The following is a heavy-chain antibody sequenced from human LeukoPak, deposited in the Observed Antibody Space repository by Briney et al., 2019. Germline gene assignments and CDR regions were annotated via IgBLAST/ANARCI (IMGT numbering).Heavy chain of an antibody. Sequence: GGSLRLSCAASGFTVSSNYMSWVRQAPGKGLEGVSLIYSGGSTFYSDSVTGRFTISRDNSKNTLYLQMNSLRAEDTAVYYCARAKPKNMVRGLIMRRESRYYFDYWGQGTLVTVSS. CDR1: GFTVSSNY. CDR3: ARAKPKNMVRGLIMRRESRYYFDY. J-gene: IGHJ4*02. CDR2: IYSGGST. V-gene: IGHV3-53*01. D-gene: IGHD3-10*01.